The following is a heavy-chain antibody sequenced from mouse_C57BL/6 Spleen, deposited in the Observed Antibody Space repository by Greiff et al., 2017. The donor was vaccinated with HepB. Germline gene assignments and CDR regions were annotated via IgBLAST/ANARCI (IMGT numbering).Heavy chain of an antibody. V-gene: IGHV1-81*01. J-gene: IGHJ2*01. CDR3: ARGNYGSSYFDY. CDR1: GYTFTSYG. D-gene: IGHD1-1*01. Sequence: QVQLQQSGAELARPGASVKLSCKASGYTFTSYGISWVKQRTGQGLEWIGEIYPRSGNTYYNEKFKGKATLTADKSSSTAYMELRSRTSEDSAVYFCARGNYGSSYFDYWGQGTTLTVSS. CDR2: IYPRSGNT.